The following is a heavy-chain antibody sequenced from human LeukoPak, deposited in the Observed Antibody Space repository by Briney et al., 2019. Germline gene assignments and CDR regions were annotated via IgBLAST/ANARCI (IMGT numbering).Heavy chain of an antibody. Sequence: SVKVSCKASGGTFSSYAISWVRQAPGQGPEWMGRIIPIFGIANYAQKFQGRVTITADKSTSTAYMELSSLRSEDTAVYYCARDRYNWNDDPNWFDPWGQGTLVTVSS. CDR2: IIPIFGIA. CDR1: GGTFSSYA. V-gene: IGHV1-69*04. J-gene: IGHJ5*02. CDR3: ARDRYNWNDDPNWFDP. D-gene: IGHD1-20*01.